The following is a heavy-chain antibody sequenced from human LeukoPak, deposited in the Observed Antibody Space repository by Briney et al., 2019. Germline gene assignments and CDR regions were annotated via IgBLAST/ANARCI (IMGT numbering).Heavy chain of an antibody. CDR2: IIPIFGTA. V-gene: IGHV1-69*13. D-gene: IGHD2-21*01. J-gene: IGHJ2*01. CDR1: GGTFSSYA. CDR3: ARDSGLDYSSSGLLDL. Sequence: GASVKVSCKASGGTFSSYAISWVRQAPGQGLEWMGGIIPIFGTANYAQKFQGRVTITADESTSTAYMELSSLRSEDTAVYYCARDSGLDYSSSGLLDLWGRGTLVTVSS.